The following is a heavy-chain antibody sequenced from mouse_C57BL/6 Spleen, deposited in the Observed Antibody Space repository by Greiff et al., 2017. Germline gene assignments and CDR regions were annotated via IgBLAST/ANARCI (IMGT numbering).Heavy chain of an antibody. CDR3: ARDVGYWDAMDY. V-gene: IGHV5-16*01. CDR1: GFTFSDYY. CDR2: INYDGSST. J-gene: IGHJ4*01. Sequence: EVKLVESEGGLVQPGSSMKLSCTASGFTFSDYYMAWVRQVPEKGLEWVANINYDGSSTYYLDSLKSRFIISRDNAKNIIYLQMSSLKSEDTATYYCARDVGYWDAMDYWGQGTSVTVSS. D-gene: IGHD2-3*01.